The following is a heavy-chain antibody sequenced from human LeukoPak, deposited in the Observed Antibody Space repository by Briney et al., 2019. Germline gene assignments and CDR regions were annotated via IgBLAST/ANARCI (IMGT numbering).Heavy chain of an antibody. CDR1: GFSFDDYA. CDR2: ISWNSGSI. D-gene: IGHD1-26*01. CDR3: AKGGYSGSYYGHMVY. J-gene: IGHJ4*02. Sequence: GGSLRLSCAASGFSFDDYAMHWVRQAPGKGLEWVSGISWNSGSIGYADSVKGRFTISRDNAKNSLYLQMNSLTTEDTALYYCAKGGYSGSYYGHMVYWGQGTLVTVSS. V-gene: IGHV3-9*01.